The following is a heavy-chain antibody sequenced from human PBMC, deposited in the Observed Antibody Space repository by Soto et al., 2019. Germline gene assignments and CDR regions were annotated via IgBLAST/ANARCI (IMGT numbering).Heavy chain of an antibody. V-gene: IGHV2-5*02. CDR1: GFSLSTSGVG. CDR2: IYWDDDK. Sequence: QITLKESGPTLVKPTQTLTLTCTFSGFSLSTSGVGVGWIRQPPGKALEWLALIYWDDDKRYSPSLKSRLTXTXXTSKNQVVLTMTNMDPVDTATSYCAHCLLSGSYDYWGQGTLVTVSS. D-gene: IGHD3-10*01. CDR3: AHCLLSGSYDY. J-gene: IGHJ4*02.